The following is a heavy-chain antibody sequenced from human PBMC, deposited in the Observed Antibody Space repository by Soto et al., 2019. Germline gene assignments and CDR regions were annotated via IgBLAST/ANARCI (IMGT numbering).Heavy chain of an antibody. Sequence: QVQLVQSGAEVKKPGASVKVSCKASGYTFTGYYMHWVRQAPGQGLEWMGWINPNSGGTNYAQKCQGWVTMTRDTSISTAYMELSRLRSDDTAVYYCARDWDIAAAGTGGMDVWGQGTTVTVSS. CDR3: ARDWDIAAAGTGGMDV. CDR2: INPNSGGT. D-gene: IGHD6-13*01. CDR1: GYTFTGYY. J-gene: IGHJ6*02. V-gene: IGHV1-2*04.